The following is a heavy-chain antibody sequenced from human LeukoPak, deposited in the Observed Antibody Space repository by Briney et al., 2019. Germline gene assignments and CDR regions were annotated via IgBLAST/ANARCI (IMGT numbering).Heavy chain of an antibody. J-gene: IGHJ4*02. V-gene: IGHV3-30*18. Sequence: GGSLRLSCAASGFTFSNYGMHWVRQAPGKGLEWAAVISYDGRNKFYADSVKDRFTISRDNSKNTLYLQTNSLRAEDAASYYCAKDSSRYFDWLSFTDFGLDYWGQGTLVTVSS. D-gene: IGHD3-9*01. CDR3: AKDSSRYFDWLSFTDFGLDY. CDR2: ISYDGRNK. CDR1: GFTFSNYG.